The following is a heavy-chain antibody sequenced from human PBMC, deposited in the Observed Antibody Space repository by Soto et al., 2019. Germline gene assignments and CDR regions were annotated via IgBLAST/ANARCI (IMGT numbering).Heavy chain of an antibody. Sequence: QVQLVQSGAEVKKPGASVKVSCKASGYTFTSYYMHWVRQAPGQGLEWMGIINPSGGSTSYGQKFQGRVTMTRDTSTSTVYMELSSLRSEDTAVYYCARDGRPITMITPPLYWGQGTLVTVSS. CDR3: ARDGRPITMITPPLY. CDR1: GYTFTSYY. V-gene: IGHV1-46*01. D-gene: IGHD3-22*01. CDR2: INPSGGST. J-gene: IGHJ4*02.